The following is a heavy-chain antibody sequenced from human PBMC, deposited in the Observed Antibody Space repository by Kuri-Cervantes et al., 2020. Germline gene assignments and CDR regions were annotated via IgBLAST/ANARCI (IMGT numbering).Heavy chain of an antibody. CDR2: IKLDGSEK. CDR1: EFPFSFYW. J-gene: IGHJ3*02. CDR3: ARDSETSGYDAYDI. V-gene: IGHV3-7*01. D-gene: IGHD6-25*01. Sequence: GESLKISCAGSEFPFSFYWMTWVRQAPGKGLEWVANIKLDGSEKNYVDSVKGRFTIYRDNAKNSLYLQMNSLRAEDTAVYYCARDSETSGYDAYDIWGQGTMVTVSS.